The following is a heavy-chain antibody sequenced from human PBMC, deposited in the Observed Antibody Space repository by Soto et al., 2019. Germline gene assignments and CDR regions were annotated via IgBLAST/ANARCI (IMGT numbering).Heavy chain of an antibody. CDR2: IYYSGST. CDR1: GGSISSRSYY. D-gene: IGHD1-26*01. CDR3: AVGSSGFYYIY. V-gene: IGHV4-39*01. J-gene: IGHJ4*02. Sequence: SETLSLTSTVSGGSISSRSYYWGWIRQPPGKGLEWIGSIYYSGSTYHNPPLKSRVTISKDTSKNQFSLKLSSVTAADTAVFYCAVGSSGFYYIYWGQGIQVTVSS.